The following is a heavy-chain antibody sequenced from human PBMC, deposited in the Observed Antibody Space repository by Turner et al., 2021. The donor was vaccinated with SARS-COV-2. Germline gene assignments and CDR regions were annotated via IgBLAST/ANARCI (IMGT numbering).Heavy chain of an antibody. CDR3: ASYYYDSSGYHYAFDY. Sequence: QVQLQESGPGLVKPSETLSLTCTVSGGSISSYYWSWIRQPPGKGLEWIGYIYYSGSTNYNTSLKSRVTISVDTSKNQFSLKLSSVTAADTAVYYCASYYYDSSGYHYAFDYWGQGTLVTVSS. CDR1: GGSISSYY. J-gene: IGHJ4*02. D-gene: IGHD3-22*01. V-gene: IGHV4-59*01. CDR2: IYYSGST.